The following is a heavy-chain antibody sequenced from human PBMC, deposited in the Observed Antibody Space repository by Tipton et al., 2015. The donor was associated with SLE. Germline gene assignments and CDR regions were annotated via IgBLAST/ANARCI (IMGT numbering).Heavy chain of an antibody. CDR3: ARGGGRKGWLQFNY. V-gene: IGHV4-59*01. CDR2: IYYSGST. Sequence: TLSLTCTVSGGSISSYYWSWIRQPPGKGLEWIGHIYYSGSTNYNPSLKSRVTISVDTSKNQFSLKLSSVTAADTAVYYCARGGGRKGWLQFNYWGQGTLVTVSP. J-gene: IGHJ4*02. CDR1: GGSISSYY. D-gene: IGHD5-24*01.